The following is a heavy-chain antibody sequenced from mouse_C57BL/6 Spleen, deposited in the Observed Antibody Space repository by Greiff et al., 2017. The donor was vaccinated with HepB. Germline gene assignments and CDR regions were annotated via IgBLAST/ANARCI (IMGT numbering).Heavy chain of an antibody. J-gene: IGHJ4*01. Sequence: VQLQQSGAELVRPGASVKLSCKASGYTFTDYYINWVKQRPGQGLEWIARIYPGSGNTYYNEKFKGKATLTAEKSSSTAYMQLSSLTSEDSAVYFCARAPNYYGSSYYYAMDYWGQGTSVTVSS. CDR1: GYTFTDYY. D-gene: IGHD1-1*01. V-gene: IGHV1-76*01. CDR3: ARAPNYYGSSYYYAMDY. CDR2: IYPGSGNT.